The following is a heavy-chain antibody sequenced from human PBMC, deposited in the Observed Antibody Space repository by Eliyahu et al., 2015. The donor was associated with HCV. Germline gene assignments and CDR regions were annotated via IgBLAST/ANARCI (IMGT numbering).Heavy chain of an antibody. CDR3: ARWADFWSGYYFREDYYYYYGMDV. D-gene: IGHD3-3*01. CDR2: MNPXSGNT. CDR1: GYTFTSYD. J-gene: IGHJ6*02. V-gene: IGHV1-8*01. Sequence: QVQLVQSGAEVKKPGASVKVSCKASGYTFTSYDXNWVRQATGQGLEWMGWMNPXSGNTGYAQKFQGRVTMTRNTSISTAYMELSSLRSEDTAVYYCARWADFWSGYYFREDYYYYYGMDVWGQGTTVTVSS.